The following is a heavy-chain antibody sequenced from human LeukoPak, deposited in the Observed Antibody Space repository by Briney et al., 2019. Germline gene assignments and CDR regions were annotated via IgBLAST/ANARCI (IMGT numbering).Heavy chain of an antibody. CDR1: GASISSGAYY. D-gene: IGHD3-22*01. V-gene: IGHV4-39*07. CDR3: AREGRSYYYELFDP. CDR2: IYHSGST. J-gene: IGHJ5*02. Sequence: PSETLSLTCIISGASISSGAYYWGWIRQPPGKGLEWIGSIYHSGSTYYNPSLKSRVTMSVDTSKNQFSLKLSSVTAADTAVYYCAREGRSYYYELFDPWGQGTLVTVSS.